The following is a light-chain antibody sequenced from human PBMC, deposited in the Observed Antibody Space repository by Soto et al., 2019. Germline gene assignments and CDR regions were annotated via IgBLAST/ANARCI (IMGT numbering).Light chain of an antibody. CDR3: CSYAGSYSWV. CDR1: SGDVGGYNY. V-gene: IGLV2-11*01. Sequence: QSALTQPRSVSGSTGQSVTISCTGTSGDVGGYNYVSWYQQHPGKAPKLMICDVTKRPSGVPDRFSGSKSGNTASLTISGLQAEDEADYYCCSYAGSYSWVFGGGTKLTVL. CDR2: DVT. J-gene: IGLJ3*02.